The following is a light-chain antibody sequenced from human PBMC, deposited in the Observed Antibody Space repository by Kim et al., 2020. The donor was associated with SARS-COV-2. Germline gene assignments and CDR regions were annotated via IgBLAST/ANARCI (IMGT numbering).Light chain of an antibody. Sequence: PGEKATISCRASRGVTTNLAWYHQKPGQPPRLLTYDASNRATGIPARFSGSGSGTEFTLTISSLEPEDFAVYYCQQRESWPLTFGGGTKVDIK. J-gene: IGKJ4*01. CDR3: QQRESWPLT. V-gene: IGKV3-11*01. CDR1: RGVTTN. CDR2: DAS.